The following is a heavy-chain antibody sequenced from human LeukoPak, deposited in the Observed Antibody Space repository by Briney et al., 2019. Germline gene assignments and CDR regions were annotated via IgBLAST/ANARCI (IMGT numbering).Heavy chain of an antibody. J-gene: IGHJ4*02. CDR3: ASDIVATSGDF. CDR2: ITTSGDDI. D-gene: IGHD5-12*01. V-gene: IGHV3-11*01. Sequence: KARRSLRLSCAASGFTVTDHYMSWIRHAPEQGMGWDAYITTSGDDIYYTDSVTGRLTISRDTAKNPLFLRMSSLRVEDTATYSCASDIVATSGDFWGQGTLVSVSS. CDR1: GFTVTDHY.